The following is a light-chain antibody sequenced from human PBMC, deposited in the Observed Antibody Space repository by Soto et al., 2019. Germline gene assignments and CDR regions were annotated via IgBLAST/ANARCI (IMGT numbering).Light chain of an antibody. V-gene: IGKV3D-11*02. CDR1: QSVSSN. CDR2: DAS. J-gene: IGKJ5*01. Sequence: ELVMTQSPATLSVSRGERATPSCMASQSVSSNVPWRQQTPGQAPRLLIYDASNRATDIPARFTGSGPETDFTLTISSLEPEDFAVYYCQHRMNWPLTFGQGTRLEIK. CDR3: QHRMNWPLT.